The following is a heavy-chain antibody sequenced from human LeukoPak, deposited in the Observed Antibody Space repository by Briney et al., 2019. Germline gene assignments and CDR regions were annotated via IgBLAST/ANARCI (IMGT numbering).Heavy chain of an antibody. D-gene: IGHD2-15*01. CDR1: GFTFSSYS. CDR3: ARHVGYCSGGSCYPDAFDI. Sequence: GGSLRLSCAASGFTFSSYSMNWVRQAPGKGLEWVSSISSSSSYIYYADSVKGRFTISRDNAKNSLYLQMNSLRAEDTAVYYCARHVGYCSGGSCYPDAFDIWGQGTMVTVSS. J-gene: IGHJ3*02. CDR2: ISSSSSYI. V-gene: IGHV3-21*01.